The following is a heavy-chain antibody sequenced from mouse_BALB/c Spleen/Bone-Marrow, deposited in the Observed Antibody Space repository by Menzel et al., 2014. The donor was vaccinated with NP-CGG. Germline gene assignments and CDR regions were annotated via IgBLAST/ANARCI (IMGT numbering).Heavy chain of an antibody. Sequence: VQLKESGGGLVQPGGSLKLSCAASGFTFSSYIMSWVRQTPEKRLGWVAYISNGGDNTYYPDTVKGRFIISRDNAKNTLCLQMSSLKSEDTAMYYCVRNRYEGYYFDYWGQGTTLTVSS. V-gene: IGHV5-12-2*01. CDR2: ISNGGDNT. J-gene: IGHJ2*01. CDR1: GFTFSSYI. CDR3: VRNRYEGYYFDY. D-gene: IGHD2-14*01.